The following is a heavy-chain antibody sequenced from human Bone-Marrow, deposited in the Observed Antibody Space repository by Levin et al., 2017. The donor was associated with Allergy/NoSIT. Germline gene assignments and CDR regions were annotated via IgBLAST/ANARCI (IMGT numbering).Heavy chain of an antibody. V-gene: IGHV1-46*01. CDR1: GYTFTSYY. Sequence: ASVKVSCKASGYTFTSYYMHWVRQAPGQGLEWMGIINPSGGSTSYAQKFQGRVTMTRDTSTSTVYMELSSLRSEDTAVYYCAREGGYYDSRDDAFDIWGQGTMVTVSS. J-gene: IGHJ3*02. CDR2: INPSGGST. D-gene: IGHD3-22*01. CDR3: AREGGYYDSRDDAFDI.